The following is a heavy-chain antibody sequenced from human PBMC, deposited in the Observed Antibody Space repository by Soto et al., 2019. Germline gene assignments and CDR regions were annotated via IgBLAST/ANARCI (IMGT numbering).Heavy chain of an antibody. V-gene: IGHV1-69*02. Sequence: QVPLVQSGAEVKKPGSSVKVSCKASGGTFSSYTISWVRQAPGQGLEWMGRIIPILGIANYAQKFQGRVTITADKSTSTAYMERSSLRSEDTAVYYCASESASSSWFDPWGQGTLVTVSS. CDR1: GGTFSSYT. CDR3: ASESASSSWFDP. CDR2: IIPILGIA. D-gene: IGHD6-6*01. J-gene: IGHJ5*02.